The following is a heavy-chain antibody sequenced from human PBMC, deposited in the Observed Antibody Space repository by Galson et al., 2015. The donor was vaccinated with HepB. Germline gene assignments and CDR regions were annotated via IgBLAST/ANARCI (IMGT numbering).Heavy chain of an antibody. J-gene: IGHJ3*02. CDR1: GFSLSTGGVA. Sequence: PALVKPTQTLTLTCTFSGFSLSTGGVAVGWIRQPPGKALEWLAMIYWNGDKYYSPFLKSRLTTTEDTSTNQVGLTMTNMDPADTGTYYCARRRYCSSAACYKNAFDIWGQGTMVTVSS. V-gene: IGHV2-5*01. D-gene: IGHD2-2*02. CDR3: ARRRYCSSAACYKNAFDI. CDR2: IYWNGDK.